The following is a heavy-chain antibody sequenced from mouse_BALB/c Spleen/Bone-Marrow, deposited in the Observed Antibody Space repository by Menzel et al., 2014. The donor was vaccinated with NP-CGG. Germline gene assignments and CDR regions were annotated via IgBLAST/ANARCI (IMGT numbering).Heavy chain of an antibody. D-gene: IGHD4-1*01. CDR3: ARSELGRYYAMDY. CDR1: GYAFSSYW. J-gene: IGHJ4*01. V-gene: IGHV1-80*01. CDR2: IYPGDGDT. Sequence: QVQLQQPGAELVRPGSSVKISCKASGYAFSSYWMNWVKQRPGRGLEWIGQIYPGDGDTNYNGKFKGKATLTADKSSSTAYMQLSSLTSEDSAVYFCARSELGRYYAMDYWGQGTSVTVSS.